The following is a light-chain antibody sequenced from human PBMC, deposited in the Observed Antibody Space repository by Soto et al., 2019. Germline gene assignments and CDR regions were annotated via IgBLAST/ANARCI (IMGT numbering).Light chain of an antibody. Sequence: AIRMTQAPSSLSASTGDRVTITCRASQGISSYLAWYQQKPGKAPKLLIYAASTFLSGVPSRFSGSGSGTDFTLTINCLQSEDFATYYCQQYYSYPFTFGPGIKVDI. CDR1: QGISSY. CDR2: AAS. J-gene: IGKJ3*01. CDR3: QQYYSYPFT. V-gene: IGKV1-8*01.